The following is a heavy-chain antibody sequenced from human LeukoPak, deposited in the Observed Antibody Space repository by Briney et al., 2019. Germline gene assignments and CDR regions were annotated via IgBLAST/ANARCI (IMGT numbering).Heavy chain of an antibody. D-gene: IGHD3-3*01. J-gene: IGHJ5*02. V-gene: IGHV3-7*01. Sequence: ANINEDGSAKNYVDSVKGRFTISRDNAVNSLYLQMNSLRAEDTAMYYCARDSRMNYYASWGRGTLVTVSS. CDR2: INEDGSAK. CDR3: ARDSRMNYYAS.